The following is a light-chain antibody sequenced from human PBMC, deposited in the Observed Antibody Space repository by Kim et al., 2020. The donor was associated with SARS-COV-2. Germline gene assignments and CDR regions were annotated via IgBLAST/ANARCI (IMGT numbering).Light chain of an antibody. V-gene: IGKV2-30*01. CDR1: QSLVNSDGSSY. CDR3: MQATHWPHT. CDR2: QVS. Sequence: RPASISGTSSQSLVNSDGSSYLNWFQQRSGQSPRRLIYQVSIRDSGVPDRFSGSGSGTDFTLIITRVEAEDVGVYYCMQATHWPHTFGQGTKLEIK. J-gene: IGKJ2*01.